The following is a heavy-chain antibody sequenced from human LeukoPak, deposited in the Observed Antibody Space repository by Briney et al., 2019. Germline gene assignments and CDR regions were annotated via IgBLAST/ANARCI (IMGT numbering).Heavy chain of an antibody. V-gene: IGHV4-59*01. CDR1: GGSISSSY. D-gene: IGHD3-10*01. Sequence: PSETLSLTCTVSGGSISSSYWSWIRQPPVKGLEWIGYIYNNGSSNYNPSLKSRVTISGDTSKNQISLKLSSVTAADTAVFYCARVPIHMGFGELWFHYVMDVWGQGTTVTVSS. CDR2: IYNNGSS. CDR3: ARVPIHMGFGELWFHYVMDV. J-gene: IGHJ6*02.